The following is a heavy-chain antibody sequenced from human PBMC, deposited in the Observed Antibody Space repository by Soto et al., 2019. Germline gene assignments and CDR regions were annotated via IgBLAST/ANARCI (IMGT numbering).Heavy chain of an antibody. CDR1: GGSFSGYY. Sequence: SETLSLTCAVYGGSFSGYYWSWIRQPPGKGLEWIGYIYYSGSTYHNPSLKSRVTISVDTSKNQFSLKLSSVTAADTAVYYCARAYGDYDKLWFDPWGQGTLVTVSS. CDR3: ARAYGDYDKLWFDP. V-gene: IGHV4-34*09. J-gene: IGHJ5*02. D-gene: IGHD4-17*01. CDR2: IYYSGST.